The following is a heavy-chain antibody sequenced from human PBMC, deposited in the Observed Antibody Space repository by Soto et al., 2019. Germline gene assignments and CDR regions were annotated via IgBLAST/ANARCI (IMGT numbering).Heavy chain of an antibody. CDR2: ISYEGSNT. CDR3: ARVTPGNNLYCFSGLDF. J-gene: IGHJ6*02. CDR1: GFTFDTYG. Sequence: QVHLVESGGGVVQPGRSLRLSCVASGFTFDTYGIHWVRQAPGKGLQWVALISYEGSNTYYADSVRGRFTISRDNSKNTLYLQMNTLRPEDTGLYYCARVTPGNNLYCFSGLDFWVQGTSVTFPS. D-gene: IGHD1-1*01. V-gene: IGHV3-30-3*01.